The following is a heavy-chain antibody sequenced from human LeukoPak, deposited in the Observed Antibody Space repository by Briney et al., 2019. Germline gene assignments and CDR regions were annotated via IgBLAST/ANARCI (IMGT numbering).Heavy chain of an antibody. CDR1: GGTFSSYA. CDR3: ARVERLRPPDY. Sequence: GASVKVSCKASGGTFSSYAISWVRQAPGQGLEWMGRIIPIFGTANYAQKFQGRVTITTDESTSTAYMELSSLRSEDTAVYYCARVERLRPPDYWGQGTLVTVSS. J-gene: IGHJ4*02. CDR2: IIPIFGTA. D-gene: IGHD1-1*01. V-gene: IGHV1-69*05.